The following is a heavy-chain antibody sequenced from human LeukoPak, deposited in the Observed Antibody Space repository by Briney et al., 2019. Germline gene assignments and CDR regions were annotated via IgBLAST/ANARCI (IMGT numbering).Heavy chain of an antibody. V-gene: IGHV4-30-2*01. D-gene: IGHD3-3*01. Sequence: SQTLSLTCTVSGGSISSGGYYWSWIRQPPGKGLEWIGYIYHSGSTYYNPSLKSRVTISVDRSKNQFSLKLSSVTAADTVVYYCARGRSTFGVVISFDYWGQGTLVTVSS. CDR2: IYHSGST. J-gene: IGHJ4*02. CDR3: ARGRSTFGVVISFDY. CDR1: GGSISSGGYY.